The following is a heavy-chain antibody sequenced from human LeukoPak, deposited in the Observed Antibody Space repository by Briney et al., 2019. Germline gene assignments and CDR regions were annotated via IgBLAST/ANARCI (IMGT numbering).Heavy chain of an antibody. D-gene: IGHD2/OR15-2a*01. CDR1: GYTFTGYY. V-gene: IGHV1-8*02. Sequence: VASVKVSCKASGYTFTGYYMHWVRQATGQGLEWMGWMNPKTDNTEYAQKFQGRVTLTWTTSISTAYMELSSLKSEDTAVYFCARSGPISLRFWGQGTLVTVSS. J-gene: IGHJ4*02. CDR3: ARSGPISLRF. CDR2: MNPKTDNT.